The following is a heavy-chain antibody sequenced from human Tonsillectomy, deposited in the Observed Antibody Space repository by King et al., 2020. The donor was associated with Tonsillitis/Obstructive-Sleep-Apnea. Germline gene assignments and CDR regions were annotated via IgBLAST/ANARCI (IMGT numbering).Heavy chain of an antibody. D-gene: IGHD4-11*01. CDR2: IYYSGST. J-gene: IGHJ4*02. Sequence: VQLQESGPGLVKPSETLSLTCTVSGGSISSYYWSWIRQPPGKGLEWIGYIYYSGSTNYNPSLKSRVTISVDTSKNQFSLKLSSVTAADTAVYYCASSDYRYFDYWGQGTLVTVSS. CDR1: GGSISSYY. V-gene: IGHV4-59*01. CDR3: ASSDYRYFDY.